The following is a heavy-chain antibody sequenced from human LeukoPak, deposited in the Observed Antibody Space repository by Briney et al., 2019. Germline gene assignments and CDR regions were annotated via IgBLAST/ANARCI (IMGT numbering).Heavy chain of an antibody. J-gene: IGHJ3*02. D-gene: IGHD1-26*01. CDR1: GSTFSSYA. CDR3: AREVGTPQAFDI. Sequence: PGRSLRLSCAASGSTFSSYAMHWVRQAPGKGLEWVAAISYDGTNKYFADSVKGRITISRDNAKNSLYLQMNSLKAEDTAIYYCAREVGTPQAFDIWGQGTMVTVSS. V-gene: IGHV3-30*04. CDR2: ISYDGTNK.